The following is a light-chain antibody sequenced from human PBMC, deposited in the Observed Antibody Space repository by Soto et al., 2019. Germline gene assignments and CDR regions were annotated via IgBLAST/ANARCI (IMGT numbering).Light chain of an antibody. CDR1: HSVVSY. CDR3: QNRSNWPRT. J-gene: IGKJ2*01. CDR2: DAS. Sequence: EIVLTQTPATLSLSPGERATLSCRASHSVVSYLASYQQKPGPAPRLLIYDASKRATGIPDRFSGSGSGTDFTRTISSLEPEDVAVYYCQNRSNWPRTFGQGTKLEIK. V-gene: IGKV3-11*01.